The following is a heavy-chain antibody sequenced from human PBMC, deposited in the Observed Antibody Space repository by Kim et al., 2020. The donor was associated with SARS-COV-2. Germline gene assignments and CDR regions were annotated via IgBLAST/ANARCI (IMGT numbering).Heavy chain of an antibody. D-gene: IGHD1-26*01. Sequence: YYADSVKGRFTISRDNSKNTLYLQMNSLRAEDTAVYYCARAAGGSYSDFDYWGQGTLVTVSS. V-gene: IGHV3-30*01. CDR3: ARAAGGSYSDFDY. J-gene: IGHJ4*02.